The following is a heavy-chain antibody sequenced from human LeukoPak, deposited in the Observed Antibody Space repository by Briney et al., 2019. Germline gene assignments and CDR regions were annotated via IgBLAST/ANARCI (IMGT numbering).Heavy chain of an antibody. CDR1: GFTFSSYE. V-gene: IGHV3-48*03. CDR2: ISSSGSTI. CDR3: ARSPVSMVRGVYSDY. J-gene: IGHJ4*02. Sequence: GGSLRLSCAASGFTFSSYEMNWVRQAPGKGLEWVSYISSSGSTIYYADSVKGRFTISRDNAKNSLYLQMNSLRAEDTAVYYCARSPVSMVRGVYSDYWGQGTLVTVSS. D-gene: IGHD3-10*01.